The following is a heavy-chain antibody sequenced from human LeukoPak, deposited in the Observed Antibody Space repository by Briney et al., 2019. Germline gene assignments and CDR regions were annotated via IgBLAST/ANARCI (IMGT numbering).Heavy chain of an antibody. CDR1: GYTFTGYY. V-gene: IGHV1-2*02. CDR3: ATRGGKNYGDYVVYYYYMDV. CDR2: IDPNSGGT. J-gene: IGHJ6*03. D-gene: IGHD4-17*01. Sequence: ASVKVSCKASGYTFTGYYMHWVRQAPGQGLEWMGWIDPNSGGTNYAQKIQGRVTMTTDTSTSTAYMELRSLRSDDTAVYYCATRGGKNYGDYVVYYYYMDVWGKGTTVTVSS.